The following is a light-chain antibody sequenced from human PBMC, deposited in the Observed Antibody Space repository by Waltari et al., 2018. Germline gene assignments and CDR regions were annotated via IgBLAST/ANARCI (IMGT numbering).Light chain of an antibody. CDR1: SSDVVHYNR. Sequence: QSALTQPASVSWSPGQSITIPCTGTSSDVVHYNRVSWYQQPPVKAPKLMIYAVSKRPSGVSDRFSGSKSGDMASLTISGLQPEDEAEYFCSSYAGSSKGVFGGGTKVTVL. CDR3: SSYAGSSKGV. CDR2: AVS. J-gene: IGLJ2*01. V-gene: IGLV2-23*02.